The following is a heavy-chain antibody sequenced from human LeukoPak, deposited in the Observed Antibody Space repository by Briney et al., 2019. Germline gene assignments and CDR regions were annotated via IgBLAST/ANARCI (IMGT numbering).Heavy chain of an antibody. D-gene: IGHD3-16*02. CDR2: IKQDGSEK. V-gene: IGHV3-7*01. CDR3: ARVRGYRQLDF. CDR1: GFTFSSYW. J-gene: IGHJ4*02. Sequence: PGGALRLSCAASGFTFSSYWMSWVRQAPGKGLEWVSNIKQDGSEKYYVDSVEGRFTISRDNAKNSMYLKMNTLRADDTAVYYCARVRGYRQLDFWGQGTLVTVSS.